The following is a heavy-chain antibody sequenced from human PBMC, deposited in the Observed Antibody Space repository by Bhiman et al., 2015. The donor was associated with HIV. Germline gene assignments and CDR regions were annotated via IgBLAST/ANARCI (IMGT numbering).Heavy chain of an antibody. V-gene: IGHV3-21*04. Sequence: EVQLVESGGGLVKPGGSLRLSCAASGFTFSSYSMTWVRQAPGKGLEWVSSIISSSRYMYYADSVKGRFTISRDNAKNSLYLQMNSLRAEDTALYYCARGGSYYSYYYYYMDVWGKGTTVTVSS. D-gene: IGHD1-26*01. CDR1: GFTFSSYS. CDR2: IISSSRYM. CDR3: ARGGSYYSYYYYYMDV. J-gene: IGHJ6*03.